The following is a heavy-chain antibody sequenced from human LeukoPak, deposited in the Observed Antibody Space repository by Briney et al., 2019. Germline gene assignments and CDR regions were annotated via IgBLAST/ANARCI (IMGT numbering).Heavy chain of an antibody. CDR2: ISSSSSYI. CDR1: GFTFSSYS. D-gene: IGHD6-19*01. CDR3: ARDLEYSSGWGAGYYFDY. J-gene: IGHJ4*02. Sequence: GGSLRLSCAASGFTFSSYSMNWVRQAPGKGLEWVSSISSSSSYIYYADSVKGRFTISRDNAKNSLYLQMNSLRAEDTAVYYCARDLEYSSGWGAGYYFDYWGQGTLVTVSS. V-gene: IGHV3-21*01.